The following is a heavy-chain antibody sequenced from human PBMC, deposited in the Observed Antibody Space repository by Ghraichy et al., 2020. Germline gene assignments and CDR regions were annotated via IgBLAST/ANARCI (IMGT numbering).Heavy chain of an antibody. CDR2: IYYSGST. D-gene: IGHD2-15*01. J-gene: IGHJ3*02. Sequence: LETLSLTCTVSGGSISSSSYYWGWIRQPPGKGLEWIGSIYYSGSTYYNPSLKSRVTISVDTSKNQFSLKLSSVTAADTAVYYCARPTYCSGGSCLDAFDIWGQGTMVTVSS. V-gene: IGHV4-39*01. CDR1: GGSISSSSYY. CDR3: ARPTYCSGGSCLDAFDI.